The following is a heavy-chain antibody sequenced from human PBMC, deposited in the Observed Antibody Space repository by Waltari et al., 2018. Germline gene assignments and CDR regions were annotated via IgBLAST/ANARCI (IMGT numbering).Heavy chain of an antibody. CDR2: INDSGRT. Sequence: QVQLQQWGAGLLKPSETLSLTCDVSGGSLSGYHWTWIRQPPGKGLEWSGEINDSGRTTYNPSLESRVTVSIATANNQFSLRVRSVTAADTAVYYCARVFGYYYYYMDVWGKGTTVTISS. V-gene: IGHV4-34*02. CDR1: GGSLSGYH. J-gene: IGHJ6*03. CDR3: ARVFGYYYYYMDV. D-gene: IGHD3-3*01.